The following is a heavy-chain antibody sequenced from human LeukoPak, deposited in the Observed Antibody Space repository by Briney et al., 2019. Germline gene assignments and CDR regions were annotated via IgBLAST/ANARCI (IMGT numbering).Heavy chain of an antibody. CDR3: PRLQFLSGGYYAFDS. D-gene: IGHD3-22*01. CDR2: IYYSGST. V-gene: IGHV4-59*12. CDR1: GGSISSYY. Sequence: SETLSLTCTVSGGSISSYYWSWTRQPPGKGLEWIGYIYYSGSTNNNPSLKSRVTISVDPSKNQFSLKLSSVTAADPAVYYCPRLQFLSGGYYAFDSWGQGSRVTVSS. J-gene: IGHJ4*02.